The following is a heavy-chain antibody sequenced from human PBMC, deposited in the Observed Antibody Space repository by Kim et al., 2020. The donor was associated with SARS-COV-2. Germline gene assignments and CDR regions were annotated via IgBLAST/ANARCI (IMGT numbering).Heavy chain of an antibody. D-gene: IGHD3-10*01. CDR2: ISGSGGST. CDR1: GFIFSSYA. CDR3: AKFEQQYYGSGSFFDY. V-gene: IGHV3-23*01. J-gene: IGHJ4*01. Sequence: GGSLRLSCAASGFIFSSYAMTWVRQAPGKGLEWVSVISGSGGSTYYADSVKGRFTISRDNSKKTPYLQMNSLRAEDSAVYYCAKFEQQYYGSGSFFDYWG.